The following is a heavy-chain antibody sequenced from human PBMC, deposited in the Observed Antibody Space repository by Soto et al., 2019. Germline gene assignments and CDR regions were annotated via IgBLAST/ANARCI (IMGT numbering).Heavy chain of an antibody. Sequence: GASVKVSFKASGGTFSSYAISWLRQAPGQGLEWMGGIIPIFGTANYAQKFQGRVTITADESTSTAYMELSSLRSEDTAVYYCARAIPPLRYFDWLLSRESWFDPWGQGTLVTVSS. CDR2: IIPIFGTA. CDR1: GGTFSSYA. D-gene: IGHD3-9*01. CDR3: ARAIPPLRYFDWLLSRESWFDP. V-gene: IGHV1-69*13. J-gene: IGHJ5*02.